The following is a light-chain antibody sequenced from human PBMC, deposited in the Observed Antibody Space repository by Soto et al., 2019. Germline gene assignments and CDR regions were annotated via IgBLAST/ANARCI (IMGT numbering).Light chain of an antibody. CDR3: VQGTHWPRT. CDR2: KVS. CDR1: EGLVFSDGNTY. V-gene: IGKV2-30*01. J-gene: IGKJ1*01. Sequence: DVVMTQSPLFLPVTLGQPASISCRSSEGLVFSDGNTYLSWLQQRPGQSPRRLIYKVSNRGSGVPDSFSGSGSGTNFTLKISRVEAEDVGLYYGVQGTHWPRTFGQGTKVEIK.